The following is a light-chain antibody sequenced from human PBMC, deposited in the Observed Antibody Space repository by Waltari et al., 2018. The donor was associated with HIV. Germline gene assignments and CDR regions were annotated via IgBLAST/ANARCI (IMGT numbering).Light chain of an antibody. J-gene: IGLJ2*01. Sequence: QSALTQPRSVSGSPGQSVTISCTGTSSDVGAYNFVSWYQQYPGKAPKLLIYDVKKRPSGAPDRFYGSKSDNTASLTISGLQAEDEADYYCCSYAGNYIFDFGGGTKLTVL. CDR3: CSYAGNYIFD. CDR1: SSDVGAYNF. CDR2: DVK. V-gene: IGLV2-11*01.